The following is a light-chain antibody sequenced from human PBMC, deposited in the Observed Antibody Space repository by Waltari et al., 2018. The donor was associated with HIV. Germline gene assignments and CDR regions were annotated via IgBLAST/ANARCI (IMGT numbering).Light chain of an antibody. V-gene: IGLV1-44*01. J-gene: IGLJ2*01. Sequence: QSVLTQSPSTSGTPGPRVTISCSGSSPNVGTKTVNWYQQVPGTAPKLLIHTNDQRPSGVPDRFSASKSGASASLAISGLRSEDEADYYCAAWDASLNAPVFGGGTKLTVL. CDR1: SPNVGTKT. CDR2: TND. CDR3: AAWDASLNAPV.